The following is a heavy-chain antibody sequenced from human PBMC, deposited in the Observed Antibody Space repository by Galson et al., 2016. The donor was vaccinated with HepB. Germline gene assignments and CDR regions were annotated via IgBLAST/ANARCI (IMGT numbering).Heavy chain of an antibody. CDR1: GYTFTSYG. J-gene: IGHJ5*02. Sequence: SVKVSCKASGYTFTSYGISWVRQAPGQGLEWMGWISAHNGNTNYAQNFQGRVVMTTDTSTSTAYMELWSLRSDATAIYYCARDDSLRGYCNGGSCYSNWFDPWGQGTLVTVSS. CDR2: ISAHNGNT. CDR3: ARDDSLRGYCNGGSCYSNWFDP. D-gene: IGHD2-15*01. V-gene: IGHV1-18*01.